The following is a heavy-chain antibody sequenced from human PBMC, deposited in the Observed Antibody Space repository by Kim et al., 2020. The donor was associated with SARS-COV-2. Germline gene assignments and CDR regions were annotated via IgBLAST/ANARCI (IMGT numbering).Heavy chain of an antibody. D-gene: IGHD3-3*01. V-gene: IGHV3-48*02. J-gene: IGHJ4*02. CDR3: ATYPYDFWSGYYFDT. Sequence: DSVKGRFTISRDNAKNSLYLKMTSLRDEDTAVYYCATYPYDFWSGYYFDTWGQGTLVTVSS.